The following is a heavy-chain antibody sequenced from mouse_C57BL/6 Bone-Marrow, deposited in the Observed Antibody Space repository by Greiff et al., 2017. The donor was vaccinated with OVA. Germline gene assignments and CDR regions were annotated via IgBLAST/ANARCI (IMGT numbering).Heavy chain of an antibody. V-gene: IGHV14-4*01. J-gene: IGHJ2*01. CDR3: TTDWEFDY. D-gene: IGHD4-1*01. CDR2: IDPENGDT. CDR1: GFNIKDDY. Sequence: VQLKESGAELVRPGASVKLSCTASGFNIKDDYMHWVKQRPEQGLEWIGWIDPENGDTEYASKFQGKATITADTSSNTAYLQLSSLTSEDTAVYYCTTDWEFDYWGQGTTLTVSS.